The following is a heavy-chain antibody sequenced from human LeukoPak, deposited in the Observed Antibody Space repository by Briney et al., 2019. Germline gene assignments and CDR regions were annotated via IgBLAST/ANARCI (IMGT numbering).Heavy chain of an antibody. CDR2: INWNGGST. J-gene: IGHJ4*02. D-gene: IGHD3-10*01. CDR1: GFTFDDYG. Sequence: GGSLRLSCAASGFTFDDYGMSWVRQAPGKGLEWVSGINWNGGSTGYADSVKGRFTISRGNAKNSLYLQMNSLRAEDTALYYCARGTAGVEFDYWGQGTLVTVSS. CDR3: ARGTAGVEFDY. V-gene: IGHV3-20*04.